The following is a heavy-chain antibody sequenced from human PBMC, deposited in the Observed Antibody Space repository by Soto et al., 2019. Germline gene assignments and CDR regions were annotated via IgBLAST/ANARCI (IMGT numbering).Heavy chain of an antibody. J-gene: IGHJ3*02. CDR3: AESKTNQGNMGAFDI. Sequence: GGSLRLSCAASGFTFSSYAMHWVRQAPGKGLEWVAVISYDGSNKYYADSVKGRFTISRDNSKNTLYLQMNSLRAEDTAVYYCAESKTNQGNMGAFDIWGQGTMVTVSS. D-gene: IGHD2-2*01. CDR2: ISYDGSNK. V-gene: IGHV3-30-3*01. CDR1: GFTFSSYA.